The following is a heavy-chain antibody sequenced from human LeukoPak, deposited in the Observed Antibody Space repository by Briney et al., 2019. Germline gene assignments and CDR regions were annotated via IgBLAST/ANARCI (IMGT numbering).Heavy chain of an antibody. D-gene: IGHD2-2*01. V-gene: IGHV3-7*01. CDR3: AREKYCSSTSCYLPYYYYMDV. CDR1: GFTFSSYW. Sequence: GGSLRLSCAASGFTFSSYWMSWVRQAPGKGLEWVANIKQDGSEKYYVDSVKGRFTISRDNAKNSLYLQMNSLRAVDTAVYYCAREKYCSSTSCYLPYYYYMDVWGKGTTVTVSS. CDR2: IKQDGSEK. J-gene: IGHJ6*03.